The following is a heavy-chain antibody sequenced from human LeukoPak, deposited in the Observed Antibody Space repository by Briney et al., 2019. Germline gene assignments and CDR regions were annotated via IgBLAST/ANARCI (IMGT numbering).Heavy chain of an antibody. D-gene: IGHD3-10*01. Sequence: SVKVSRKASGGTFSSYAISWVRQAPGQGLEWMGRIIPILGIANYAQKFQGRVTITADKSTSTAYMELSSLRSEDTAVYYCASQHTREGVIYWGQGTLVTVSS. CDR1: GGTFSSYA. CDR2: IIPILGIA. CDR3: ASQHTREGVIY. V-gene: IGHV1-69*04. J-gene: IGHJ4*02.